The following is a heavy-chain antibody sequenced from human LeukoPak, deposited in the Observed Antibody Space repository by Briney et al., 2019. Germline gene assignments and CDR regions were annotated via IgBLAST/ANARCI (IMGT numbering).Heavy chain of an antibody. CDR1: GYTFTSYD. Sequence: ASVKVSCKASGYTFTSYDINWVRQATGQGLEWMGWMNPNSGNTGYAQKFQGGVTVTRNASIGAAYMELSSLRSDDTAVYHCARKYLYGSGKPHFDYWGQGTLVTVSS. D-gene: IGHD3-10*01. J-gene: IGHJ4*02. V-gene: IGHV1-8*01. CDR2: MNPNSGNT. CDR3: ARKYLYGSGKPHFDY.